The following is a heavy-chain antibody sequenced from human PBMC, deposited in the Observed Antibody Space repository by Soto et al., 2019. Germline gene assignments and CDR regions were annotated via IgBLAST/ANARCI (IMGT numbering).Heavy chain of an antibody. CDR1: GGSITSGGYS. V-gene: IGHV4-30-2*01. J-gene: IGHJ5*02. CDR2: MYHSWNT. Sequence: QLQLQESGSGLVKPSETLSLNCAVSGGSITSGGYSWGWIQQPAGQGLEWIGYMYHSWNTYYNPSLKGRVTITVDSSSTQSSLRLHSVTTAEAAEYFCAMSKYEGVAGTVGFYPWGQGTRVTVSS. CDR3: AMSKYEGVAGTVGFYP. D-gene: IGHD3-16*01.